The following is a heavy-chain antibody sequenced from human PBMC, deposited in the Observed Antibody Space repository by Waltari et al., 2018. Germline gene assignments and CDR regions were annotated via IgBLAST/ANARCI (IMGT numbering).Heavy chain of an antibody. V-gene: IGHV3-72*01. J-gene: IGHJ4*02. CDR1: GFTFPNHY. CDR2: TKHKAENYIT. D-gene: IGHD6-25*01. Sequence: EVQLVESGGGLVQPGGSVPLSCAASGFTFPNHYMNWVRQAPGRGLEWIGRTKHKAENYITDYAASVQGRFSVSRDDSRNSLFLQMNSLETEDTAVYYCARDTAAALDYWGQGTLVTVSS. CDR3: ARDTAAALDY.